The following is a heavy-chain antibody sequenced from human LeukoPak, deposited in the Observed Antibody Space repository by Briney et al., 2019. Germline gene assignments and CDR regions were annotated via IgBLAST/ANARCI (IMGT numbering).Heavy chain of an antibody. Sequence: SQTLSLTCTVSGVSISSGDYYWSWIRQPPGKGLEWIGYSYYSGSTYYNPSLKSRVTISVDTSKNQFSLKLSSVTAADTAVYYCARGEQLVSFDPWGQGTLVTVSS. J-gene: IGHJ5*02. CDR2: SYYSGST. CDR3: ARGEQLVSFDP. V-gene: IGHV4-30-4*01. CDR1: GVSISSGDYY. D-gene: IGHD6-6*01.